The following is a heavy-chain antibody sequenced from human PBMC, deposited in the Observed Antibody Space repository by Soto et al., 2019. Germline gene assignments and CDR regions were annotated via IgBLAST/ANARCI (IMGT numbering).Heavy chain of an antibody. CDR1: GGTFSSYA. J-gene: IGHJ6*02. D-gene: IGHD6-6*01. Sequence: QVQLVQSGAEVKKPGSSVKVSCKASGGTFSSYAISWVRQAPGQGLEWMGGIIPIFGTANYAQKFQGRVTITADESTSTAYMELSSLRSEDTAVYYCARTTYSSSPNYYCYYGMDVWGQGTTVTVSS. CDR2: IIPIFGTA. V-gene: IGHV1-69*01. CDR3: ARTTYSSSPNYYCYYGMDV.